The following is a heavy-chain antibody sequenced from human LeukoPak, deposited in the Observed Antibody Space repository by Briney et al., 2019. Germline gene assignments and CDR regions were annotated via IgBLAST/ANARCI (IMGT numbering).Heavy chain of an antibody. D-gene: IGHD6-19*01. V-gene: IGHV3-30*18. CDR2: ISYDGGNK. Sequence: GGSLRLSCAASGFTVSSNYMSWVRQAPGKGLEWVAVISYDGGNKYYADSVKGRFTISRDNSKNSLYLQMNSLRAEDTAVYYCAKSVAGNLNWFDPWGQGTLVTVSS. CDR1: GFTVSSNY. CDR3: AKSVAGNLNWFDP. J-gene: IGHJ5*02.